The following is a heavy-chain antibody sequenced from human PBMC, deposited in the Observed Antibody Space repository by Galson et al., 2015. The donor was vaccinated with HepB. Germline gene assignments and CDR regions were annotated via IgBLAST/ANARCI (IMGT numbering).Heavy chain of an antibody. J-gene: IGHJ6*03. CDR2: ISYNGKNK. CDR3: GRPPSAGPRNYYYYYYMDV. D-gene: IGHD1-14*01. Sequence: SLRLSCAASGFNFDDYVLHWVRQAPGKGLEWVATISYNGKNKYYGDSVQGRFTISRDNSKNALYLQMTSLTPEDTAVYYCGRPPSAGPRNYYYYYYMDVWGKGTTVTVSS. V-gene: IGHV3-30*03. CDR1: GFNFDDYV.